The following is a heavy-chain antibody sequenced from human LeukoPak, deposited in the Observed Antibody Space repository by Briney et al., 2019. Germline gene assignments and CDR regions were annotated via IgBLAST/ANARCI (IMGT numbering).Heavy chain of an antibody. Sequence: GSLRVSCVAPGYTFNDYCGTWGRQTPGRGVEWVAPIKKDGSEKYYVDSLKGRFTISRDNAKNSLFLQMNSLRAEDTAVYYCVRDCSSASLSSGCYYAMDVWGKGTTVTVSS. CDR3: VRDCSSASLSSGCYYAMDV. D-gene: IGHD2-2*01. CDR2: IKKDGSEK. J-gene: IGHJ6*04. V-gene: IGHV3-7*05. CDR1: GYTFNDYC.